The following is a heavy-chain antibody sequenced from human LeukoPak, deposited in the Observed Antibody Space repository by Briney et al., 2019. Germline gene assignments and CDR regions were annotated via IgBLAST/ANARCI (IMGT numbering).Heavy chain of an antibody. J-gene: IGHJ6*02. CDR3: ARDRHCVNGVCHSPPGMDV. CDR1: GFILNDYG. V-gene: IGHV3-33*01. D-gene: IGHD2-8*01. Sequence: XGSLRLSCAASGFILNDYGMHWVRQAPGKGLEWVADIWFDKNQHFADSVKGRFAISRDNSKNTVYLQINSLRAEDTAVYYCARDRHCVNGVCHSPPGMDVWGQGTTVTVSS. CDR2: IWFDKNQ.